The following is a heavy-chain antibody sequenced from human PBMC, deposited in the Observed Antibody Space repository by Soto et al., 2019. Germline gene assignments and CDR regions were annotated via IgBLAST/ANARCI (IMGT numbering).Heavy chain of an antibody. J-gene: IGHJ4*02. CDR3: VMGKSDSYYDFDY. D-gene: IGHD3-22*01. CDR2: IRGSGGDT. CDR1: GFTCSFCA. V-gene: IGHV3-23*01. Sequence: EVQLLESGGGLVQPGGSLRLSCAASGFTCSFCAMNWFRQAPGKGLEWVSSIRGSGGDTYYADSVQGRFTLSRDNATNTLYLQMSRLRVDDTAVYDCVMGKSDSYYDFDYWGPGTLVTVAS.